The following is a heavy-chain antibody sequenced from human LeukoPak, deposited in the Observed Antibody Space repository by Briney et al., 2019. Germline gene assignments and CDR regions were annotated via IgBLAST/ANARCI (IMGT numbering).Heavy chain of an antibody. V-gene: IGHV4-61*08. CDR2: IYYTGIT. CDR1: GGSISSGGYY. J-gene: IGHJ4*02. Sequence: PSETLSLTCTVSGGSISSGGYYWSWIRQHPGKGLEWIGYIYYTGITNYNPSLKSRVTISVDTSKNQLSLNLNSVTAADTAVYYCATSQCGSDCYLAGDYWGQGTLVTVSS. D-gene: IGHD2-21*02. CDR3: ATSQCGSDCYLAGDY.